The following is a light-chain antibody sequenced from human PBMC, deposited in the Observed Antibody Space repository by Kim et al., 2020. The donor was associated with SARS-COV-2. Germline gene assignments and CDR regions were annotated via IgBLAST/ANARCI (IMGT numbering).Light chain of an antibody. V-gene: IGKV3-15*01. J-gene: IGKJ3*01. CDR1: KSVSSN. CDR3: QQYKNWPPWGT. Sequence: TGERVTRSRRASKSVSSNLAGYQRKPGQARRLLIYAASARASGIPARFSGSGSGTEFTLTISSRQSEDFAVYYCQQYKNWPPWGTVGPGTKVDIK. CDR2: AAS.